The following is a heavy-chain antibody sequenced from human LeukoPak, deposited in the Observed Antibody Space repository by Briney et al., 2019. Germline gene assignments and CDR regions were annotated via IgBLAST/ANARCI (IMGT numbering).Heavy chain of an antibody. D-gene: IGHD5-12*01. CDR3: AKDKDIVAYFDY. V-gene: IGHV3-23*01. CDR2: ISGSGGST. J-gene: IGHJ4*02. Sequence: AGGSLRLSCAASGFTFSSYGMSWVRQAPGKGLEWVSAISGSGGSTYYADSVKGRFTISRDNSKNTLYLQMNSLRAEDTAVYYCAKDKDIVAYFDYWGQGTLVTVSS. CDR1: GFTFSSYG.